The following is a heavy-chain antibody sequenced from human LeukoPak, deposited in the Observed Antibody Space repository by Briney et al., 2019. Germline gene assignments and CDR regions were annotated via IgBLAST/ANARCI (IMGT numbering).Heavy chain of an antibody. Sequence: GGSLRLSCAASGFTFSSYSMNWVRQAPGKGLELVSSISGSSTYIYYADSVKGRFTISRDNAKNSLYLQMNSLRAEDTAVYYCARDLLGSSLDAFDIWGQGTMVTVSS. CDR3: ARDLLGSSLDAFDI. J-gene: IGHJ3*02. V-gene: IGHV3-21*01. CDR2: ISGSSTYI. CDR1: GFTFSSYS. D-gene: IGHD3-10*01.